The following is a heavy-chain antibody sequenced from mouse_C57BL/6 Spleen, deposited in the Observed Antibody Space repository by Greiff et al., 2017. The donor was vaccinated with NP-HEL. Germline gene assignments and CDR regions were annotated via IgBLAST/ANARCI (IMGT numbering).Heavy chain of an antibody. V-gene: IGHV5-4*01. CDR1: GFTFSSYA. CDR2: ISDGGSYT. CDR3: ARDQGPYAMDY. J-gene: IGHJ4*01. Sequence: EVQLQESGGGLVKPGGSLKLSCAASGFTFSSYAMSWVRQTPEKRLEWVATISDGGSYTYYPDNVKGRFTISRDNAKNNLYLQMSHLKSEDTAMYYCARDQGPYAMDYWGQGTSVTVSS.